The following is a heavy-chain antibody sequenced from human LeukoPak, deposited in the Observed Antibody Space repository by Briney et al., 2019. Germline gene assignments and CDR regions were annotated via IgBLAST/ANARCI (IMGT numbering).Heavy chain of an antibody. CDR2: ISSSSSYI. J-gene: IGHJ4*02. CDR3: ARARGLDYYFDY. Sequence: GGSLRLSCAASGFTFSSYRMNWVRQAPGKGLEWVSSISSSSSYIYYADSVKGRFTISRDNAKNSLYLQMNSLRAEDTAVYYCARARGLDYYFDYWGQGTLVTVSS. V-gene: IGHV3-21*01. CDR1: GFTFSSYR. D-gene: IGHD3/OR15-3a*01.